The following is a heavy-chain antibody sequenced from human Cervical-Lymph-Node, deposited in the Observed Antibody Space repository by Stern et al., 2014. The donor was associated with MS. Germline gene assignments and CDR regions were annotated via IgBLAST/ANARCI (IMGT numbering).Heavy chain of an antibody. CDR3: ARVAGTTYLDN. CDR2: INGDGSRT. D-gene: IGHD1-7*01. V-gene: IGHV3-74*02. Sequence: EVQLVESGGGFVQPGESLRLSCAASGFTFSSYWMHWVRQAPGKGLVWVSRINGDGSRTDYADSVKGRFTISRDNAKNTLYLQMNSLRADDTAVYYCARVAGTTYLDNWGQGTLVTVSS. CDR1: GFTFSSYW. J-gene: IGHJ4*02.